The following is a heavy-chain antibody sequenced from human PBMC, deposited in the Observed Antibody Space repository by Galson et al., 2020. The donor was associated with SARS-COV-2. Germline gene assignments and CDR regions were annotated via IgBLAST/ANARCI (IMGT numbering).Heavy chain of an antibody. CDR3: AAFIARPAY. Sequence: SVKVSCKASGFTFTPSSVQRVRQARGQRLEWIGWIVVGSGKTNYAQKFQERVSITRDMSTTPADMDLSSLRYEDTSVYYCAAFIARPAYWGQGTQGRVAS. CDR1: GFTFTPSS. CDR2: IVVGSGKT. D-gene: IGHD6-6*01. J-gene: IGHJ4*02. V-gene: IGHV1-58*01.